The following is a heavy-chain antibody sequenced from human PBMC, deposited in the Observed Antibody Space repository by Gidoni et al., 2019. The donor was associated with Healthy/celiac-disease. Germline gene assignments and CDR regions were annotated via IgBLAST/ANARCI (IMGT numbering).Heavy chain of an antibody. V-gene: IGHV3-30*18. D-gene: IGHD4-17*01. CDR3: AKDPHGDYFGFDY. Sequence: MHWVRQAPGKGLEGVAVISYDGSNKYYADSVKGRFTISRDNSKNTLYLQMNSLRAEDPAVYYCAKDPHGDYFGFDYWGQGTLVTVSS. J-gene: IGHJ4*02. CDR2: ISYDGSNK.